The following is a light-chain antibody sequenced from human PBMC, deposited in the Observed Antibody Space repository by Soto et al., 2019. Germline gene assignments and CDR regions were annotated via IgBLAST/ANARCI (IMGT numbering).Light chain of an antibody. CDR1: SSDVGGSNY. CDR2: DVN. Sequence: QSALTQPRSVSGSPGQSVTISCTGSSSDVGGSNYVSWYQQHPGNAPKLMIYDVNKRPSGVPDRFSGSKSGNTASLTVSGLQSEDEADYYCSSYAGSNNLIFGGGTQLTVL. J-gene: IGLJ2*01. CDR3: SSYAGSNNLI. V-gene: IGLV2-11*01.